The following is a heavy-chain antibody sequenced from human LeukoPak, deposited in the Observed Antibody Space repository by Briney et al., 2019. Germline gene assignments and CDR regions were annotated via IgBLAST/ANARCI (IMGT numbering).Heavy chain of an antibody. CDR1: GGTFSSYA. CDR2: IIPIFGTA. CDR3: ASXXLVAPNSGSLGGFDY. D-gene: IGHD1-26*01. V-gene: IGHV1-69*13. J-gene: IGHJ4*02. Sequence: ASVKVSCKASGGTFSSYAISWVRQAPGQGLEWMGGIIPIFGTANYAQKFQGRVTITADESTSTAYMELSSLRSEDTAVYYCASXXLVAPNSGSLGGFDYWGQGTLVTVSS.